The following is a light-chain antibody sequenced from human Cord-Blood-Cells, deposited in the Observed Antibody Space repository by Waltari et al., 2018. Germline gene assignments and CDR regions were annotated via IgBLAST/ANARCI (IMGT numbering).Light chain of an antibody. CDR1: SSDAGGYNY. CDR2: DVS. J-gene: IGLJ1*01. Sequence: QSALTQPASVSGSPGQSITISCPGTSSDAGGYNYVSWYQQHPGKAPKLMIYDVSKRPSGVSNRFSGSKSGNTASLTISGLQAEDEADYYCSSYTSSSPLVFGTGTKVTVL. CDR3: SSYTSSSPLV. V-gene: IGLV2-14*01.